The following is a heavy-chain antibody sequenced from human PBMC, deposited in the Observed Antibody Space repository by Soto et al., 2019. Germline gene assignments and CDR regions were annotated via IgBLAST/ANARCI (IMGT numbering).Heavy chain of an antibody. CDR1: GFTVSNNY. CDR3: ATHPGGGGY. Sequence: EVQLVESGGGLIQPGGSLRLSCAVSGFTVSNNYMSWVRQAPGKGLEGVSVIYSGGYTAYGDSVKGRFTISRDNSKNTQFLKRNTLAPAAPAVFFCATHPGGGGYWGQGTLVTVSS. CDR2: IYSGGYT. J-gene: IGHJ4*02. V-gene: IGHV3-53*01. D-gene: IGHD3-10*01.